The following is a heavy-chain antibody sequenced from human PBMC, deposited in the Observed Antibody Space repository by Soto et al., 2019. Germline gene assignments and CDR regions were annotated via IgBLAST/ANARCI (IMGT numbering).Heavy chain of an antibody. D-gene: IGHD6-6*01. Sequence: GGSLRLSCAASGFTFSSYAMHWVRQAPGKGLEWVAVISYDGSNKYYADSVKGRFTISRDNSKNTLYLQMNSLRAEDTAVYYCARGGNFFSSSPQKIGGRYGMDVWGQGTTVTVSS. CDR1: GFTFSSYA. J-gene: IGHJ6*02. CDR2: ISYDGSNK. CDR3: ARGGNFFSSSPQKIGGRYGMDV. V-gene: IGHV3-30-3*01.